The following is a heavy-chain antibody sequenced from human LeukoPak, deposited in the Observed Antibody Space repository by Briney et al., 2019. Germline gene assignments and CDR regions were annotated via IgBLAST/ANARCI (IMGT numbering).Heavy chain of an antibody. Sequence: GGSLRLSCAASGFTFSSYAMHWVRQAPGKGLEWVAVISYDGSNKYYADSVKGRFTISRDNSKNTLYLQMNSLRAEDTAVYYCAKDVGDDYGDNYFDYWGQGTLVTVSS. D-gene: IGHD4-17*01. CDR2: ISYDGSNK. CDR1: GFTFSSYA. CDR3: AKDVGDDYGDNYFDY. J-gene: IGHJ4*02. V-gene: IGHV3-30*04.